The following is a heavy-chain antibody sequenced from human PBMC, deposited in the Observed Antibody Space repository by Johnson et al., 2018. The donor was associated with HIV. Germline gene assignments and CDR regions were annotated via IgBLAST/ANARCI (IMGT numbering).Heavy chain of an antibody. CDR3: AKDVRQQLVGDAFDI. CDR1: GFTLSSYW. CDR2: IKQDGSEK. Sequence: VQLVESGGGFVQPGGSLRLSCAASGFTLSSYWMSWVRQAPGKGLEWVANIKQDGSEKYYVDSVKGRFTISRDNAKNSLYLQMNSLRAEDTALYYCAKDVRQQLVGDAFDIWGQGTMVTVSS. V-gene: IGHV3-7*03. D-gene: IGHD6-13*01. J-gene: IGHJ3*02.